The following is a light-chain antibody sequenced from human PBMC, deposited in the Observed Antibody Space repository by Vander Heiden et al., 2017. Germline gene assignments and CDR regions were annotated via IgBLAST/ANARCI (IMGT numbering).Light chain of an antibody. J-gene: IGLJ1*01. CDR3: SSYTTSSTQV. CDR2: DVT. Sequence: QSALTQPASVSGSPGQSITISCAGTSSDVGNDNYVSWYQQHQGKAPKLVIYDVTNRPSGVSNRFSGAKSGNTASLTISGLQPEDEADYYCSSYTTSSTQVFGTGTKVTVL. CDR1: SSDVGNDNY. V-gene: IGLV2-14*03.